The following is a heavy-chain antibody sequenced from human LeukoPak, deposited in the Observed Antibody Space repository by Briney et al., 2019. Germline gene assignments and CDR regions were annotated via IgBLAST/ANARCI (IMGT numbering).Heavy chain of an antibody. CDR3: AKDDGYHYGMDV. CDR1: GFTFSSYA. V-gene: IGHV3-23*01. J-gene: IGHJ6*02. Sequence: PGGSLRLSCAASGFTFSSYAMSWVRQAPGKGLEWVSGISGSGGNTYYADSVKGRFSISRDNSKNTLYVQMNSLRAEDTAVYYCAKDDGYHYGMDVWGQGTTVTVSS. CDR2: ISGSGGNT. D-gene: IGHD4-17*01.